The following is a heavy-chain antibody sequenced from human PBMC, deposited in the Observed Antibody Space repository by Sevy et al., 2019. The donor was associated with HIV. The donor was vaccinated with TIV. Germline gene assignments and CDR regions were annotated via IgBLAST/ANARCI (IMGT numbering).Heavy chain of an antibody. CDR3: ESDDDKYYYGMDV. CDR1: GFTFSSYG. CDR2: IKQDGSEK. J-gene: IGHJ6*02. Sequence: GGSLRLSCAASGFTFSSYGMSWVRQAPGKGLEWVANIKQDGSEKYYVDSVKGRFNISRDNAKNSLYLQMNSLRAEDKAVYYCESDDDKYYYGMDVWGQGTTVTVSS. V-gene: IGHV3-7*01.